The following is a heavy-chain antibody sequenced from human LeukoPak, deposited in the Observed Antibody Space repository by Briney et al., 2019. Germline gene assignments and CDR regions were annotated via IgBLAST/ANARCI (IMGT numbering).Heavy chain of an antibody. CDR1: GFTFSSYA. CDR2: ISGSGGST. J-gene: IGHJ4*02. D-gene: IGHD4-17*01. V-gene: IGHV3-23*01. Sequence: GGSLRLPCAASGFTFSSYAMSWVRQAPGKGLEWVSAISGSGGSTYYADSVKGRFTISRDNSKNTLYLQMNSLRAEDTAVYYCAKGTYGTTVTTFYYFDYWGQGTLVTVSS. CDR3: AKGTYGTTVTTFYYFDY.